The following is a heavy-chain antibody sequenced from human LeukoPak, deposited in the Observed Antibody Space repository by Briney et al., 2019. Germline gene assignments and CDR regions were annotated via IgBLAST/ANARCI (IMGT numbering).Heavy chain of an antibody. CDR1: GGSISSSSYY. CDR2: INHSGST. J-gene: IGHJ6*02. D-gene: IGHD3-22*01. Sequence: SETLSLTCTVSGGSISSSSYYWGWIRQPPGKGLEWIGEINHSGSTNYNPSLKSRVTISVDTSKNQFSLKLSSVTAADTAVYYCARGRTYYYDSSGGMDVWGQGTTVTVSS. V-gene: IGHV4-39*07. CDR3: ARGRTYYYDSSGGMDV.